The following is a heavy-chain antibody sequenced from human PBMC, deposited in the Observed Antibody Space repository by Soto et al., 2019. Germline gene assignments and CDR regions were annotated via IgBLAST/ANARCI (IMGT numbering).Heavy chain of an antibody. D-gene: IGHD6-19*01. CDR1: GGSISSYY. Sequence: SETLSLTCTVSGGSISSYYWSWIRQPPGKGLEWIGYIYYSGSTNYNPSLKSRVPIAVDTSKNQFSLKLSSVTAADTAVYYCARLVYSLWGVDRYSSGWYFDYWGQGTLVTVSS. V-gene: IGHV4-59*01. CDR3: ARLVYSLWGVDRYSSGWYFDY. CDR2: IYYSGST. J-gene: IGHJ4*02.